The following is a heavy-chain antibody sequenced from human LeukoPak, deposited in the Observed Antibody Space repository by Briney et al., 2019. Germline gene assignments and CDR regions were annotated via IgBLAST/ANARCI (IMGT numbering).Heavy chain of an antibody. V-gene: IGHV4-59*01. J-gene: IGHJ4*02. Sequence: SETLSLTCIVSGVSIRSDYWSWIRQPPGKGLEWIGYIYYSGSTNYNPSLKSRVTISVDTSKNQFSLKLNSVTAADPAVYFCARERAAMDSWGQGTLVTVSS. CDR1: GVSIRSDY. CDR3: ARERAAMDS. D-gene: IGHD5-18*01. CDR2: IYYSGST.